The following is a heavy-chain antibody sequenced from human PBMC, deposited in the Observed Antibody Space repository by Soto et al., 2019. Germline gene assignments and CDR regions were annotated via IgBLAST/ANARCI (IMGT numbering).Heavy chain of an antibody. CDR3: AGGYYDILTGYYNWFDP. Sequence: SETLSLTCAVSGGSISSGGYSWSWIRQPPGKGLEWIGYIYHSGSTYYNPSLKSRVTISVDRSKNQFSLKLSSVTAADTAVYYCAGGYYDILTGYYNWFDPWGQGTLVTVSS. D-gene: IGHD3-9*01. CDR1: GGSISSGGYS. CDR2: IYHSGST. J-gene: IGHJ5*02. V-gene: IGHV4-30-2*01.